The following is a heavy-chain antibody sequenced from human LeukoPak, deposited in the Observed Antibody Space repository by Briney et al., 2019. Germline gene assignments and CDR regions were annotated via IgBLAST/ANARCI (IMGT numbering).Heavy chain of an antibody. D-gene: IGHD6-13*01. V-gene: IGHV1-46*01. CDR3: AKDRAAVVPYYFDS. CDR1: GYSFTSYF. CDR2: INVNVGST. Sequence: ASVKVSCRASGYSFTSYFMHWVRQAPGQGLEWMGTINVNVGSTNYAQRFQDRVTMTRDTSTATVYMELSGLTSEDTAVYYCAKDRAAVVPYYFDSWGLGTLVTVSS. J-gene: IGHJ4*02.